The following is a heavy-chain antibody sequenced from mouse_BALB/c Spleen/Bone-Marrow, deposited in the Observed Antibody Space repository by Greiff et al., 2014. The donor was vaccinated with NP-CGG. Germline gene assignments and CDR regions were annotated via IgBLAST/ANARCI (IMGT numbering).Heavy chain of an antibody. CDR3: AKLNWDEGDY. CDR1: GFSLTDYG. CDR2: IWGGGIT. D-gene: IGHD4-1*01. V-gene: IGHV2-6-5*01. J-gene: IGHJ2*01. Sequence: VKLVESGPGLVAPSQSLSITCTVSGFSLTDYGVSWIRQPPGKGLEWLGVIWGGGITYYNSPPKSRLSISKDNSKSQVFLKMYSLQTDDTAMYYCAKLNWDEGDYWGQGTTLTVSS.